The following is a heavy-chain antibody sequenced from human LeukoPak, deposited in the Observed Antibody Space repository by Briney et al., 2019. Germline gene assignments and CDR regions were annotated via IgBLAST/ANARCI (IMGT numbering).Heavy chain of an antibody. CDR2: ISGDGGVT. Sequence: GGSLRLSCAAPGFTFRDFSMHWVRQTPGKGLEWVSLISGDGGVTHYGDSVRGRFTISRDNSKNSLYLHMSALRVEDTAFYYCAKGNNSISFNFDYWSRGTLVTVSS. CDR3: AKGNNSISFNFDY. CDR1: GFTFRDFS. V-gene: IGHV3-43*02. D-gene: IGHD2/OR15-2a*01. J-gene: IGHJ4*02.